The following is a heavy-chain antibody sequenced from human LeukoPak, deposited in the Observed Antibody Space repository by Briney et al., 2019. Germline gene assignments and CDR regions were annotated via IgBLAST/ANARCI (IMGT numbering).Heavy chain of an antibody. CDR1: NYSITSSYY. D-gene: IGHD3-22*01. CDR2: IYHSGST. V-gene: IGHV4-38-2*02. J-gene: IGHJ2*01. Sequence: SETLSLTCAVSNYSITSSYYWGWIRQPPGKGLDWIGSIYHSGSTYFNPSLKSRVTISVDTSKNQFSLKLSSVTAADTAVYYCARDPPYYYDSSGFDLWGRGTLVTVSS. CDR3: ARDPPYYYDSSGFDL.